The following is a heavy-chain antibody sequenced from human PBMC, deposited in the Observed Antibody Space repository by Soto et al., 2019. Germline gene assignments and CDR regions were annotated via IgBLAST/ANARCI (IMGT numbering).Heavy chain of an antibody. CDR2: IIPFHGVT. J-gene: IGHJ2*01. V-gene: IGHV1-69*08. CDR1: GGTFSPYT. CDR3: TRDWEITVSTGSFGGF. Sequence: QVQLVQSGAEVKKPGSSVKVSCKASGGTFSPYTINWVRQAPGQGLEWMGRIIPFHGVTNYAQKFQARVTITADKSTSTAYMEMRGLGFEDTAMYYCTRDWEITVSTGSFGGFWGRGTLVTVSS. D-gene: IGHD3-10*01.